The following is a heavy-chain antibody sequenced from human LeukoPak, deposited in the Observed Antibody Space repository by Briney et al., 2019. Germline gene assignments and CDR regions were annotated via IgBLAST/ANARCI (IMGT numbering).Heavy chain of an antibody. Sequence: SVKVSCKASGGTFSGYAISWVRQAPGQGLEWMGGIIPIFGTANYAQKFQGRVTITADESTSTAYMELSSLRSEDTAVYYCASNYGSGANWFDPWGQGTLVTVSS. D-gene: IGHD3-10*01. V-gene: IGHV1-69*13. CDR3: ASNYGSGANWFDP. CDR2: IIPIFGTA. CDR1: GGTFSGYA. J-gene: IGHJ5*02.